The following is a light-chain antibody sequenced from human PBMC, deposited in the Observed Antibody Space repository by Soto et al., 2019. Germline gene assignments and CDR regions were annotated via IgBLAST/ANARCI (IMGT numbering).Light chain of an antibody. Sequence: DIVLTQSPAPLSLSPGARATLSCRASQTVVNYLAWYQHKPGQVPRLLIYNASNRATGAPVRFSGSGSGTEFTLTISSLEPEDFAVYYCQQRGNWPLPWTFGQGAKVEI. CDR1: QTVVNY. CDR3: QQRGNWPLPWT. J-gene: IGKJ1*01. CDR2: NAS. V-gene: IGKV3-11*01.